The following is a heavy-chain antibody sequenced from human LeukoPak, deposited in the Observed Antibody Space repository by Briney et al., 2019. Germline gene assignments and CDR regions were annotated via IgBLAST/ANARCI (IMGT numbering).Heavy chain of an antibody. CDR1: GGSFSGYY. Sequence: SETLSLTCAVYGGSFSGYYWSWIRQPPGKGLEWIGSIYHSGSTYYNPSLKSRVTISVDTSKNQFSLKLSSVTAADTAVYYCARVKRYYYDSSGYPGGWFDPWGQGTLVTVSS. CDR3: ARVKRYYYDSSGYPGGWFDP. J-gene: IGHJ5*02. CDR2: IYHSGST. V-gene: IGHV4-34*01. D-gene: IGHD3-22*01.